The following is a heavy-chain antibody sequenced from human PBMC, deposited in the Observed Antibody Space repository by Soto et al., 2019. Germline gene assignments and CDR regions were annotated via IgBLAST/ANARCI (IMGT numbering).Heavy chain of an antibody. CDR2: IFYTGNT. CDR1: GGSVSNGGYY. J-gene: IGHJ4*02. CDR3: ARVRLSRPNFDY. V-gene: IGHV4-31*03. Sequence: QVQLQESGPGLVQPSQTLSLTCTVSGGSVSNGGYYWSWIRQHPGKGLEWIGHIFYTGNTYYNPALKSRLTISEDTPKNQFSLKLRSVTAADTAVYYCARVRLSRPNFDYWGQGILVSVSS.